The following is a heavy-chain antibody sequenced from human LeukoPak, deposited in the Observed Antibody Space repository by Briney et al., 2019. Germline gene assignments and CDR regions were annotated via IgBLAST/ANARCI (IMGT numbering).Heavy chain of an antibody. V-gene: IGHV4-39*07. J-gene: IGHJ4*02. D-gene: IGHD3-10*01. CDR2: IYYSGST. CDR3: ARTPYWVRGVNHY. Sequence: SETLSLTCTVSGGSISSSSYYWGWIRQPPGKGLEWIGSIYYSGSTYYNPSLKSRVTISVDTSKNQFSLKLSSVTAADTAVYYCARTPYWVRGVNHYWGQGTLVTVSS. CDR1: GGSISSSSYY.